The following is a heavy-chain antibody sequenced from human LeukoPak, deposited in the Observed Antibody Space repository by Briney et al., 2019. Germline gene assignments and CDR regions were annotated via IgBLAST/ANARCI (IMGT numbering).Heavy chain of an antibody. CDR3: AREGVQTTVDAFDI. V-gene: IGHV3-30*04. Sequence: PGGSLRPSCAASGFTLKIYPMHWVRQAPGKGLEWPSVISHDGSDKNNADSVKGRFIISRDNSKNTIYLQLNSLRPEDTAMYYCAREGVQTTVDAFDIWGLGTMVIVSS. CDR1: GFTLKIYP. CDR2: ISHDGSDK. D-gene: IGHD4-17*01. J-gene: IGHJ3*02.